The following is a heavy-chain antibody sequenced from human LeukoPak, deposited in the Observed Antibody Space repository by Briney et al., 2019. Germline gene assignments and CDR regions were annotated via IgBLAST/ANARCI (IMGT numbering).Heavy chain of an antibody. CDR1: GVPVSSTDRY. CDR2: INYFGST. V-gene: IGHV4-39*07. D-gene: IGHD3-16*01. Sequence: SETLSLTCAVSGVPVSSTDRYWAWIRQPPGRGLEWIGSINYFGSTFYNPSLKTRVTISVDTSKNQFSLKLSSVTAADTAVYYCARDGWGSPLDYWGQGTLVTVSS. CDR3: ARDGWGSPLDY. J-gene: IGHJ4*02.